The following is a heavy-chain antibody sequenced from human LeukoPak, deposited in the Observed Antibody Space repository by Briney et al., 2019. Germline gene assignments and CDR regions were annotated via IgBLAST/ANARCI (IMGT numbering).Heavy chain of an antibody. Sequence: PGGSLRLSCAASGFTVSNNYMNWVRQAPGKGLEWVSLIYSGGSTHYADSVKGRFTISRDNSKNTLYLQMNSLRAEDTAVYYCAKDQGRSYYGWDYYYGMDVWGQGTTVTVSS. D-gene: IGHD3-10*01. J-gene: IGHJ6*02. CDR2: IYSGGST. CDR1: GFTVSNNY. V-gene: IGHV3-53*01. CDR3: AKDQGRSYYGWDYYYGMDV.